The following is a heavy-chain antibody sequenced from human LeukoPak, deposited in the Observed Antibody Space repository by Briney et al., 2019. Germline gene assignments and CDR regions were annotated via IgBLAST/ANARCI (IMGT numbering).Heavy chain of an antibody. Sequence: SQTLSLTCAVSGGSISSGGYSWSWIRQPPGKGLEWIGSIYHSGSTYYNPSLKSRVTISVDTSKNQFSLKLSSVTAADTAVYYCARDAYSFEYYDSSGYGLDLDYWGQGTLVTVSS. J-gene: IGHJ4*02. V-gene: IGHV4-30-2*03. CDR2: IYHSGST. CDR3: ARDAYSFEYYDSSGYGLDLDY. CDR1: GGSISSGGYS. D-gene: IGHD3-22*01.